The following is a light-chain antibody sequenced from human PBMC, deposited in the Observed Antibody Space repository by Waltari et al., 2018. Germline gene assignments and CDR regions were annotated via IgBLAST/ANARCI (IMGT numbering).Light chain of an antibody. J-gene: IGLJ2*01. CDR3: CSYAGNNRVV. V-gene: IGLV2-11*01. Sequence: QSTLTQPRSVSGSPGQSVTISCSGATTDVGYYDFVSWYPQHPGSAPKLLISNFKRRPSGVPTRFSCSKSGNTAFLTISGLQAEDEGDYHCCSYAGNNRVVFGGGTKLTVL. CDR1: TTDVGYYDF. CDR2: NFK.